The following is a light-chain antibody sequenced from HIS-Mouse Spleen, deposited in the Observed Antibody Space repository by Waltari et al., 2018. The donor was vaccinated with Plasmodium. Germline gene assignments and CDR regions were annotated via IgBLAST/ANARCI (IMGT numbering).Light chain of an antibody. CDR3: SLYTSSSTWV. CDR2: EVS. Sequence: QSALTQPPSVSGSPGQSVTISCTGTSSDVGSYNRVSWYQQPPGTAPNLMIYEVSNRPSWFPERCSGSKSGNTASLTISGLQAEDEADYYCSLYTSSSTWVFGGGTKLTVL. V-gene: IGLV2-18*01. CDR1: SSDVGSYNR. J-gene: IGLJ3*02.